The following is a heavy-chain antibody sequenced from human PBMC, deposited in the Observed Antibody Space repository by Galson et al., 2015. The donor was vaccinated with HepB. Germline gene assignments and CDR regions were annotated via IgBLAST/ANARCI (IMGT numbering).Heavy chain of an antibody. CDR3: AKYFGMAVVLFYFDN. J-gene: IGHJ4*02. Sequence: SCKASGGIFSSYGISWVRQAPGQGLECMGEILPLFGTTNYAQRFQGRVTITADESTSTAYMELSSLRSEDTAVYYCAKYFGMAVVLFYFDNWGQGTLVTVSS. CDR2: ILPLFGTT. CDR1: GGIFSSYG. D-gene: IGHD2/OR15-2a*01. V-gene: IGHV1-69*01.